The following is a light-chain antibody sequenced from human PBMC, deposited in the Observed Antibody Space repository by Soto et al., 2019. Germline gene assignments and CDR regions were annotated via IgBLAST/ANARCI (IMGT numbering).Light chain of an antibody. V-gene: IGLV2-14*01. J-gene: IGLJ1*01. CDR2: EVK. CDR3: RTYTTTGPSV. Sequence: QSVLTQPASVSGSPGQSITITCTGTSSDVGSGDSVSWYQHHPGEAPTLVIYEVKNRPTGVSGRFSGSKSVNTASLTISGLQAEDEGDYYCRTYTTTGPSVFGTGTKVTVL. CDR1: SSDVGSGDS.